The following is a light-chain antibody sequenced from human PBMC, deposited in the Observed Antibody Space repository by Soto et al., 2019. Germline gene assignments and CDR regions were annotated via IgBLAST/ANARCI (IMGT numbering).Light chain of an antibody. CDR2: RNV. J-gene: IGLJ2*01. CDR3: ATWDGSLRGVV. Sequence: QSVLTQPPSASGTPGQRVTISCSGSSANLGTKHVYWYQQVPGMAPKLLSSRNVQRPSGVPDRFSGSKSGTSASLANSGLRFGDEGVYYCATWDGSLRGVVFGGGTKLTVL. CDR1: SANLGTKH. V-gene: IGLV1-47*01.